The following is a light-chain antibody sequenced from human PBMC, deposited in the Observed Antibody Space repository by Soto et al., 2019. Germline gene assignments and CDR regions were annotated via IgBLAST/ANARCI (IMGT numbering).Light chain of an antibody. J-gene: IGKJ2*01. V-gene: IGKV3-11*01. CDR3: QQRSNWLPT. CDR1: QSISSN. Sequence: EIVMTKSPTTLSVSQEEKTTLCLRASQSISSNLAWYQQKPGQAPRLLIYDASIRATGIPDRFSGSGSGTDFTLTISSLEPEDFAVYYCQQRSNWLPTF. CDR2: DAS.